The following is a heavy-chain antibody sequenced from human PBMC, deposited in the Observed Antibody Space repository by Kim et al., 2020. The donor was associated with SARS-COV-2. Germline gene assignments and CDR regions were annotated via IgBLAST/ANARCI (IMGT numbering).Heavy chain of an antibody. J-gene: IGHJ4*02. CDR2: IWFDGSKE. V-gene: IGHV3-33*01. CDR1: GFTFSTYG. Sequence: GGSLRLSCVASGFTFSTYGMKWVRQAPGKGLEWVAVIWFDGSKEYYADSVKGRFTISRDNSKNTVNLQMNSLRAEDTAVYYCARGRGATVYHYSDYWGQGTLVTVSS. D-gene: IGHD4-17*01. CDR3: ARGRGATVYHYSDY.